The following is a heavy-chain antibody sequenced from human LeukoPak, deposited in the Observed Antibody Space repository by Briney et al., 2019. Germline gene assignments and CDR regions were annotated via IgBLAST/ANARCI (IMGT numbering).Heavy chain of an antibody. CDR3: ARGEDIVVVVAAENAFDI. V-gene: IGHV3-9*01. CDR1: GFTFDDYA. CDR2: ISWNSGSI. J-gene: IGHJ3*02. Sequence: PGRSLRLSCAASGFTFDDYALHWVRQAPGKGLEWVSGISWNSGSIGYADSVRGRITISRDNAKNYLYLQMNSLRAEDTAVYYCARGEDIVVVVAAENAFDIWGQGTMVTVSS. D-gene: IGHD2-15*01.